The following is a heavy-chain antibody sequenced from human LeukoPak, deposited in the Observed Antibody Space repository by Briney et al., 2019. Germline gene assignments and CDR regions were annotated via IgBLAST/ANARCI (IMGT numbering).Heavy chain of an antibody. J-gene: IGHJ4*02. CDR2: ISNSGGGT. Sequence: PGGSLRLSCAASGFIFSSYDMSWVRQAPGKGLEWVSDISNSGGGTDYADSVKGRFTISRDNTKNSLYLQMNSLTDEDTAVYYCARVRLGESSDSWGQGTLVTVSS. CDR1: GFIFSSYD. CDR3: ARVRLGESSDS. V-gene: IGHV3-23*01. D-gene: IGHD3-10*01.